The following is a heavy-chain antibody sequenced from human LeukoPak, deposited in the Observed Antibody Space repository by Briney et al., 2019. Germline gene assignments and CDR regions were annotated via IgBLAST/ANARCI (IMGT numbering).Heavy chain of an antibody. CDR3: ARVYYDSSGSTQGFDY. CDR1: GYTFTSYD. J-gene: IGHJ4*02. CDR2: MNPNSGNT. D-gene: IGHD3-22*01. Sequence: ASVKVSCKASGYTFTSYDINWVRQATGQGLEWMGWMNPNSGNTGYAQKFQGRVTMTRNTSISTAYMELSSLRSEDTAVYYCARVYYDSSGSTQGFDYWGREPWSPSPQ. V-gene: IGHV1-8*01.